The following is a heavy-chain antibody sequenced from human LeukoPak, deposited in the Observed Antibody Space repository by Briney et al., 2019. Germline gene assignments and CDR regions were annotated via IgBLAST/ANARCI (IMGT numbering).Heavy chain of an antibody. J-gene: IGHJ4*02. Sequence: GGSLRLSCAASGFTFGSYAMSWVRQAPGKGLEWVSANSGSGGTTYYAASVKGRFTISRDNSRNMLYLQMNSLRAEDTAVYYCARGGDSSSPNFDYWGQGTLVTVSS. CDR3: ARGGDSSSPNFDY. CDR2: NSGSGGTT. V-gene: IGHV3-23*01. D-gene: IGHD6-6*01. CDR1: GFTFGSYA.